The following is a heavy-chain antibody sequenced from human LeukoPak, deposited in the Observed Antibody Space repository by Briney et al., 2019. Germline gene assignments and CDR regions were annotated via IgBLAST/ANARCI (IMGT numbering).Heavy chain of an antibody. Sequence: GGSLRLSCAPSGFTFSSYGMHWVRQAPGKGLEWVAFIRYDGSNKYYADSVKGRFTISRDNSKNTLYLQMNSLRAEDTAVYYCAKTYSSSWDYYYYYMDVRGKGTTVTVSS. CDR2: IRYDGSNK. CDR3: AKTYSSSWDYYYYYMDV. D-gene: IGHD6-13*01. J-gene: IGHJ6*03. V-gene: IGHV3-30*02. CDR1: GFTFSSYG.